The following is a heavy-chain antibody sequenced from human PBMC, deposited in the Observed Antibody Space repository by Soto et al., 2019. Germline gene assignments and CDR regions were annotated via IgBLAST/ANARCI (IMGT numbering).Heavy chain of an antibody. V-gene: IGHV3-74*01. CDR2: ITGDGAIT. D-gene: IGHD5-18*01. CDR3: ATLNSFGSDY. Sequence: TGGSLRLSCVASGFSFSRFWMHWVRRVPGKGLVRVSRITGDGAITTYADSVRGRFTISRDNAKSTVYLQMDSLRAEDTAVYYCATLNSFGSDYWGQGTPVTVSS. J-gene: IGHJ4*02. CDR1: GFSFSRFW.